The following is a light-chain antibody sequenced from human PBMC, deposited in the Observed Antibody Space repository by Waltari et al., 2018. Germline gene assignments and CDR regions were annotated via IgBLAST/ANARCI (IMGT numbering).Light chain of an antibody. V-gene: IGKV1-5*01. CDR1: QSISSW. J-gene: IGKJ2*01. CDR3: QQYNSYSPNT. CDR2: DAS. Sequence: DIQMTQSPSTLSASVGDRVTITCRASQSISSWLAWYQQQPGKAPKLLIYDASSLKSGVPSRFSGSGSGTEFTLTISSLQPDDFATYYCQQYNSYSPNTFGQGTKLEIK.